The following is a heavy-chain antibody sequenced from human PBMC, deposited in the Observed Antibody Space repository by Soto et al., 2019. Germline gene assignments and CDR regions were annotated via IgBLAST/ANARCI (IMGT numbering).Heavy chain of an antibody. V-gene: IGHV3-30-3*01. D-gene: IGHD1-26*01. CDR1: GFTFSSYA. CDR2: ISYDGSNK. CDR3: AREGSYSNYGMDV. J-gene: IGHJ6*02. Sequence: GGSLRLSCAASGFTFSSYAMDWVRQAPGKGLEWVAVISYDGSNKYYADSVKCRFTISRDNSKNTLYLQMNSLRAEDTAVYYCAREGSYSNYGMDVWGQGTTVTVSS.